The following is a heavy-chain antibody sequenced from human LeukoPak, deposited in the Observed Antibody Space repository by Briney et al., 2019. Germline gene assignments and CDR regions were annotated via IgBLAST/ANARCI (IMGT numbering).Heavy chain of an antibody. J-gene: IGHJ4*02. CDR2: ISYDGSNK. V-gene: IGHV3-30*01. Sequence: GGSLRLSCAASGFTFSSYAMHWVRQAPGKGLEWVAVISYDGSNKYYADSVKGRFTNSRDNSKNTLYLQMNSLRAEDTAVYYCARGVGIVATVQFDYWGQGTLVTVSS. CDR3: ARGVGIVATVQFDY. CDR1: GFTFSSYA. D-gene: IGHD5-12*01.